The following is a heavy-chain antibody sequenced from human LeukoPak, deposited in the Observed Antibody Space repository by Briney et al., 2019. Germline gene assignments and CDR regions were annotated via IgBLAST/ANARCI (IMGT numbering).Heavy chain of an antibody. D-gene: IGHD6-19*01. CDR1: GFTFDDYA. J-gene: IGHJ3*02. Sequence: GGSLRLSCAASGFTFDDYAMHWVRQAPGKGLEWVSGISWNSGSIGYADSVKSRFTISRDNAKNSLYLQMNSLRAEDTALYYCAKGLYSSGWNDAFDIWGQGTMVTVSS. V-gene: IGHV3-9*01. CDR3: AKGLYSSGWNDAFDI. CDR2: ISWNSGSI.